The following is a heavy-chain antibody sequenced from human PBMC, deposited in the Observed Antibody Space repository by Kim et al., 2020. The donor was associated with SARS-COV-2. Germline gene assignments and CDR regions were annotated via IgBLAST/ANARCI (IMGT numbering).Heavy chain of an antibody. CDR3: AGGGGSSDILTVLGD. Sequence: SETLSLTCAVSGGSLHSYHWSWIRQAPGKGLEWVGYISPSGSPRYNPSLKSRITISLDTSKNAFYLHLDSLTAADTAVYYCAGGGGSSDILTVLGDGG. J-gene: IGHJ1*01. D-gene: IGHD3-9*01. CDR1: GGSLHSYH. CDR2: ISPSGSP. V-gene: IGHV4-4*08.